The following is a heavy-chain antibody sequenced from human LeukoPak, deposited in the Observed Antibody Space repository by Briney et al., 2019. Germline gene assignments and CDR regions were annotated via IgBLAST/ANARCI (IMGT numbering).Heavy chain of an antibody. V-gene: IGHV3-21*01. CDR1: GFTFSSYS. J-gene: IGHJ4*02. CDR2: ISSSSSYI. CDR3: ARDLSAVGSWSQPFGY. Sequence: GGSLRLSCAASGFTFSSYSMNWVRQAPGKGLEWVSSISSSSSYIYYADSVKGRFTISRDNAKNSLYLQMNSLRAEDTAVYYCARDLSAVGSWSQPFGYRGQGTLVTVSS. D-gene: IGHD6-13*01.